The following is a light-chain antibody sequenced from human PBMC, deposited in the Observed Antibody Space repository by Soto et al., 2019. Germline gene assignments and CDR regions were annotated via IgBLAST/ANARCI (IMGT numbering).Light chain of an antibody. CDR3: QQYTNTNNPWM. CDR1: QTISTW. J-gene: IGKJ2*01. Sequence: DIPKTQSPPTLSASLGDRVNITCRASQTISTWMAWYQQKPGKAPKLLVYDASTLQSGVASRFSGSGSGTEFTLIISGLQPDDSATYYCQQYTNTNNPWMLGQGPEVDI. CDR2: DAS. V-gene: IGKV1-5*01.